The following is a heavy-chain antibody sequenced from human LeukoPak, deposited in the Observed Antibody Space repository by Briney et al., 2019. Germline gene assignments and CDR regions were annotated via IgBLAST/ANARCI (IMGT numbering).Heavy chain of an antibody. D-gene: IGHD3-3*01. CDR3: ARVKIEGDFWSGLYYIAFDY. V-gene: IGHV4-34*01. CDR2: INHSGST. CDR1: GGSFSRYY. Sequence: KPSETLSLTCAVYGGSFSRYYWSWTRQPPGKGLEWIGEINHSGSTNYNPSLKSRVTISVDTSKNHFSLKPSSVTAAKTDVYYCARVKIEGDFWSGLYYIAFDYWGQGTLVTVSS. J-gene: IGHJ4*02.